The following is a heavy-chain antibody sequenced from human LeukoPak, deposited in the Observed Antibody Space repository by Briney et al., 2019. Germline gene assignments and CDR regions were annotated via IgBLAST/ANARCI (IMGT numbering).Heavy chain of an antibody. Sequence: GGSLRLSCAASGFTFSSSAMSWVRQAPGKGLEWVSAISGSGGNTYYADSVKGRFTISRDSSKNTLYLQMNSLRAGDTAVYYCAKVDQWPSDYWGQGTLVTVSS. V-gene: IGHV3-23*01. D-gene: IGHD6-19*01. CDR1: GFTFSSSA. CDR3: AKVDQWPSDY. J-gene: IGHJ4*02. CDR2: ISGSGGNT.